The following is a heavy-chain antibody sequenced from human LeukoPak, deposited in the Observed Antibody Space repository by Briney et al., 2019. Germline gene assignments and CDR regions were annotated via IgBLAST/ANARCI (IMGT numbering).Heavy chain of an antibody. V-gene: IGHV3-30*02. Sequence: GGSLRLSCAAFGFTFSSYGMHWVRQAPGKGLEWVAFIRYDGSNKYYADSVKGRFTISRDNSKNTLYLQMNSLRAEDTAVYYCARDRAIQLWLQGFYFDYWGQGTLVTVSS. J-gene: IGHJ4*02. CDR1: GFTFSSYG. CDR2: IRYDGSNK. CDR3: ARDRAIQLWLQGFYFDY. D-gene: IGHD5-18*01.